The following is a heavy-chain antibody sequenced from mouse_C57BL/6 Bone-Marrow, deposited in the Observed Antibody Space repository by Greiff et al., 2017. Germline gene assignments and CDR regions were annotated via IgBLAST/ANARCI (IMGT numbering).Heavy chain of an antibody. CDR3: ARNGFYGSGLYFDV. D-gene: IGHD1-1*01. CDR2: IDPSDSYT. V-gene: IGHV1-69*01. J-gene: IGHJ1*03. CDR1: GYTFTSYW. Sequence: VQLQQSGAELVMPGASVKLSCKASGYTFTSYWMHWVKQRPGQGLEWIGEIDPSDSYTNYNHKFKGKSTLTVDTSSSTAYMQLISLTSEDSAVYSSARNGFYGSGLYFDVWGTGATVTVSS.